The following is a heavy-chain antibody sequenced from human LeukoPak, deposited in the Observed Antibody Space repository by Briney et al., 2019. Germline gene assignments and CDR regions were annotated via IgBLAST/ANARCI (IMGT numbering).Heavy chain of an antibody. D-gene: IGHD1-26*01. CDR2: IYYSGNT. V-gene: IGHV4-59*01. CDR1: GGSITSYY. J-gene: IGHJ4*01. CDR3: AREDSGTSIDY. Sequence: KTSETLSLTCTVSGGSITSYYYTWIRQPPRKGLEWIGYIYYSGNTNYNPSLKSRVTMSLDMSKNQFSLRLTSVTAADTAVYYCAREDSGTSIDYWGQGTLVTVSS.